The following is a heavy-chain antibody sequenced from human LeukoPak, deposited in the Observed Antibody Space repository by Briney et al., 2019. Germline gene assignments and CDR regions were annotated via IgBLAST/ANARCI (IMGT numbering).Heavy chain of an antibody. CDR1: GFRVSINY. D-gene: IGHD1-26*01. CDR3: AAKGNGYRGSYVFAQ. Sequence: GGSLRLSCAASGFRVSINYMSWVREAPGKGLEWVSVIYSSGGTYYTDSVKGRFTISRDNSKNTLDLQMNSVRAEDTAVYYCAAKGNGYRGSYVFAQWGQGTLVTVCS. V-gene: IGHV3-66*01. J-gene: IGHJ4*02. CDR2: IYSSGGT.